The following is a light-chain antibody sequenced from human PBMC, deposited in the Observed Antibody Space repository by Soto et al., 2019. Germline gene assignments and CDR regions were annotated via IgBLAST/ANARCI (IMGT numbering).Light chain of an antibody. CDR3: QQYNNWPPYT. CDR1: QSFSSN. CDR2: GAS. V-gene: IGKV3-15*01. Sequence: EIVMTQSPDTLSVSPGERATLSCRSSQSFSSNLAWYQQKPGQAPRLLIYGASTRATDISARFSGSGFGTEFTLTISSLQSEDSAVYYCQQYNNWPPYTFGQGTKVDI. J-gene: IGKJ2*01.